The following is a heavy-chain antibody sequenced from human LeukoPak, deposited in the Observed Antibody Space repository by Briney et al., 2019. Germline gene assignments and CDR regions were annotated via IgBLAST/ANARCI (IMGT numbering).Heavy chain of an antibody. CDR1: GFTFSSYG. D-gene: IGHD2-21*02. J-gene: IGHJ6*02. CDR2: IWYDGSNK. CDR3: AREHIVVVTATTTTYYYYYYGMDV. Sequence: GGSLRLSCAASGFTFSSYGMHWVRQAPGKGLEWVAVIWYDGSNKYYADSVKGRFTISRGNSKNTLYLQMNSLRAEVTAVYYCAREHIVVVTATTTTYYYYYYGMDVWGQGTTVTVSS. V-gene: IGHV3-33*01.